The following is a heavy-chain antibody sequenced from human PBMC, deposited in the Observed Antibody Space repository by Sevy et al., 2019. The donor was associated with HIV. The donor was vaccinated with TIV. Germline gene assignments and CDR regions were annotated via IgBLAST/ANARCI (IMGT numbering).Heavy chain of an antibody. V-gene: IGHV3-7*01. CDR3: ARDTAVAPFDG. Sequence: GGSLRLSCEASGFTFSIHWMSWARQAPGKGLEWVANIKEDGSEKYYVDSVKGRFTISRDNAKNSLYLQMNSLRADDTAVYHCARDTAVAPFDGWGQEPWSPSPQ. CDR1: GFTFSIHW. J-gene: IGHJ4*01. D-gene: IGHD5-18*01. CDR2: IKEDGSEK.